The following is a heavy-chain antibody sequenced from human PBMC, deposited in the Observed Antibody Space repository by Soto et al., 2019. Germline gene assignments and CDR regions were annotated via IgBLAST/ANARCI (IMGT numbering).Heavy chain of an antibody. CDR3: ARFYYDSSGYLPSPYYYYYGMDV. V-gene: IGHV3-30*09. CDR1: GFTFSSYA. CDR2: ISYDGSNK. D-gene: IGHD3-22*01. Sequence: GGSLRLSCAASGFTFSSYAMHWVRQAPGKGLEWVAVISYDGSNKYYADSVKGRFAISRDNSKNTLYLQMNSLRAEDTAVYYCARFYYDSSGYLPSPYYYYYGMDVWGQGTTVTVSS. J-gene: IGHJ6*02.